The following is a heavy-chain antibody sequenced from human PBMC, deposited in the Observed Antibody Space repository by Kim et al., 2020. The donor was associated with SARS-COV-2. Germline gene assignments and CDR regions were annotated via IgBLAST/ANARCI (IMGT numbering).Heavy chain of an antibody. V-gene: IGHV3-21*04. CDR3: ARDASSSWSYAFDY. CDR2: ISSSSSYI. Sequence: GGSLRLSCAASEFTFRSYTMNWVRQAPGKGLEWVSSISSSSSYIYYADSVKGRFTISRDNAKNSLYLQMNSLRAEDTAVYYCARDASSSWSYAFDYWGQGTLVTVSS. CDR1: EFTFRSYT. D-gene: IGHD6-13*01. J-gene: IGHJ4*02.